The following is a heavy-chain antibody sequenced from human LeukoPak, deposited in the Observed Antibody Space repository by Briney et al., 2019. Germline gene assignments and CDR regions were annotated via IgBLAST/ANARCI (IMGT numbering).Heavy chain of an antibody. Sequence: NPSQTLSLTCTVSGASFNSDDQYWNWIPQSPGKGLEWNVSIHPSGMLYTNPSLESRVTTSRYASNNQYFLNLNLITAAATALSFCSRGLDSRKLGYWGQGILVTVSS. J-gene: IGHJ4*02. CDR1: GASFNSDDQY. CDR2: IHPSGML. CDR3: SRGLDSRKLGY. D-gene: IGHD3-22*01. V-gene: IGHV4-31*03.